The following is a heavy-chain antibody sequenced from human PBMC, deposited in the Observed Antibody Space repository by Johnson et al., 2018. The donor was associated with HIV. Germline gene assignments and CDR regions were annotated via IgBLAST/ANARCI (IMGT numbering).Heavy chain of an antibody. J-gene: IGHJ3*02. V-gene: IGHV3-74*01. CDR1: EFTFSNYG. D-gene: IGHD3-22*01. CDR3: ARGITMIAVVKADAFDM. CDR2: INSDGSST. Sequence: EVQLVESGGGVVQPGGSLRLSCAASEFTFSNYGMHWVRQAPGKGLVWVSRINSDGSSTSYADSVKGRFTISRDNAKNTLYLQQNSMRTEDTAVYYCARGITMIAVVKADAFDMWGQGTMVTVSS.